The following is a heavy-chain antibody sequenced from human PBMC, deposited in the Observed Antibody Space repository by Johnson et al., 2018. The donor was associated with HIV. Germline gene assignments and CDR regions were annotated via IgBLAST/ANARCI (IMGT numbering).Heavy chain of an antibody. CDR3: ARRGDFGAYYPFDF. D-gene: IGHD4/OR15-4a*01. CDR2: IRYDESNE. CDR1: GFTFSDYY. Sequence: QVQLVESGGGLVKPGGSLRLSCSDSGFTFSDYYINWVRQAPGKGLEWVAFIRYDESNEYYADSVKGRFTISRDDSKNSLYLQMHSLKTEDTAVYYCARRGDFGAYYPFDFWRQGTMVTVSS. J-gene: IGHJ3*01. V-gene: IGHV3-33*08.